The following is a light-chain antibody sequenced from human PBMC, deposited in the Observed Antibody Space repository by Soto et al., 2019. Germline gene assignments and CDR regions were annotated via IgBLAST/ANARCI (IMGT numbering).Light chain of an antibody. J-gene: IGKJ4*01. V-gene: IGKV1-33*01. CDR2: EAS. CDR3: QQYDDLPFT. Sequence: DIQMTQSPSSLSASVGDRVTITCQASQAIDNYLTWYQQKPGKAPKLLIYEASNLETGVPSRFSGSGSGTDFTFTINSLQPEDIATYYCQQYDDLPFTFVGGTKVEIK. CDR1: QAIDNY.